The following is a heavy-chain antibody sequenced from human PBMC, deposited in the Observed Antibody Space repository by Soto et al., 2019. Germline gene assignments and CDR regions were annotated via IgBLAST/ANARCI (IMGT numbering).Heavy chain of an antibody. CDR1: GFTFSTYS. D-gene: IGHD2-15*01. Sequence: EVQLVESGGGLVQPGGSLRLSCAASGFTFSTYSMSWVRQAPGKGLDWVSYISSISNTIYYADSVKGRFTISRDNAKNSLYLHMNSLSAEDTSVYYCARDRGCSGGICYRDLGYWGQGTLVTVSS. V-gene: IGHV3-48*01. CDR2: ISSISNTI. J-gene: IGHJ4*02. CDR3: ARDRGCSGGICYRDLGY.